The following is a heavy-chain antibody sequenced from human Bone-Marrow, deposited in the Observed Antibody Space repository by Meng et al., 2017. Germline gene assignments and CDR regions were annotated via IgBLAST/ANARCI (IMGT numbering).Heavy chain of an antibody. V-gene: IGHV3-9*01. Sequence: SLKISCAASGFTFSSYAMSWVRQAPGKGLEWVSGISWNSGSIGYADSVKGRFTISRDNAKNSLYLQMNSLRAEDTALYYCAKETYYSGGFDYWGQGTLVIVSS. CDR2: ISWNSGSI. J-gene: IGHJ4*02. D-gene: IGHD4-11*01. CDR3: AKETYYSGGFDY. CDR1: GFTFSSYA.